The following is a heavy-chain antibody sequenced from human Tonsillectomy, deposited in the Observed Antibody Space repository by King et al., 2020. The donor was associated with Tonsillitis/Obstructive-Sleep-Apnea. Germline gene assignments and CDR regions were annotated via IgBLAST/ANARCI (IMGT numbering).Heavy chain of an antibody. CDR2: ISGDGGST. CDR1: GFTFDDYA. D-gene: IGHD6-19*01. CDR3: AKDGSSGWYGYYYYYMDV. Sequence: VQLVESGGGVVQPGGSLRLSCAASGFTFDDYAMHWVRQAPGKGLEWVSLISGDGGSTYYADSVKGRFTISRDNSKNSLYLQMNSLRTEDTALYYCAKDGSSGWYGYYYYYMDVWGKGTTVTVSS. V-gene: IGHV3-43*02. J-gene: IGHJ6*03.